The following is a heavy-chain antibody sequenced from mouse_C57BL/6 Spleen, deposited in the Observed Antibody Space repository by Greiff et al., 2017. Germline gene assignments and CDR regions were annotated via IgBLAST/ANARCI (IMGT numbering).Heavy chain of an antibody. CDR1: GYTFTSYW. Sequence: VQLQQSGAELAKPGASVKLSCKASGYTFTSYWMHWVKQRPGQGLEWIGYINPSSGYTKYNQKFKDKATLTADKSYSTAYMQLSSLTYEDSAVYYCARYDYELYAMDYWGQGTSGTVSS. D-gene: IGHD2-4*01. J-gene: IGHJ4*01. CDR3: ARYDYELYAMDY. V-gene: IGHV1-7*01. CDR2: INPSSGYT.